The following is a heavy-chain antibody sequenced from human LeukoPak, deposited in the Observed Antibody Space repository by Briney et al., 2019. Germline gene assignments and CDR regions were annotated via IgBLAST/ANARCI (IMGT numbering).Heavy chain of an antibody. CDR2: INPSGGIT. CDR3: ARDLSTAVADARLTYYFYDGLDV. J-gene: IGHJ6*02. Sequence: ASVRVSCKASAYSFTSHYIHWVRQAPGQGLESMGIINPSGGITCYAQKFQGRVTVTRDTSTSTVYMALTGLRSEDTAVYYCARDLSTAVADARLTYYFYDGLDVWGQGTTVTVSS. CDR1: AYSFTSHY. D-gene: IGHD6-19*01. V-gene: IGHV1-46*01.